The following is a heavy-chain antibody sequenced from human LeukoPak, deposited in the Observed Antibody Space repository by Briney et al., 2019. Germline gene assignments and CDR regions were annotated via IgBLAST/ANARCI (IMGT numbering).Heavy chain of an antibody. J-gene: IGHJ4*02. CDR2: ISGSADST. V-gene: IGHV3-23*01. CDR1: GFSFRNYA. CDR3: AKIAAAGTEFPFDY. Sequence: QSGGSLRLSCAASGFSFRNYAMSWVRQAPGKGLEWVSGISGSADSTYYAGSVKGRFTISRDNSKNTLYLQMNSLRAEDTAVYYCAKIAAAGTEFPFDYWGQGTLVTVSS. D-gene: IGHD6-13*01.